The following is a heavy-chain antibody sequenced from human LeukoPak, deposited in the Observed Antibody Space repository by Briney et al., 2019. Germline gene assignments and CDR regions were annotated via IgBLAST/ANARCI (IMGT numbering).Heavy chain of an antibody. J-gene: IGHJ4*02. CDR2: ITASSTAI. Sequence: PGGSLRLSCAASGFTFNTYTMTWVRQASGKGLEWASSITASSTAIYSADSVKGRFTISRDNAKNFLYLQMNSLRAEDTAVYYCARTYYDILTGYNPYFDYWGQGILVTVSS. V-gene: IGHV3-21*01. CDR1: GFTFNTYT. D-gene: IGHD3-9*01. CDR3: ARTYYDILTGYNPYFDY.